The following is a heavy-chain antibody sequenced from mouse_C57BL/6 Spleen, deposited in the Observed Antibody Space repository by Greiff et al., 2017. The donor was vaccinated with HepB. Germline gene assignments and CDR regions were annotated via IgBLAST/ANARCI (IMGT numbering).Heavy chain of an antibody. CDR1: GYTFTSYW. CDR2: INPSNGGT. CDR3: AREGRPYDYEEVAWFAY. J-gene: IGHJ3*01. V-gene: IGHV1-53*01. D-gene: IGHD2-4*01. Sequence: VQLQQPGAELVKPGASVKLSCTASGYTFTSYWLHWVKQRPGQGLEWIGNINPSNGGTNYKEKFKSKATLTVDKSSSTAYMQLSSLTSEDSAVYYCAREGRPYDYEEVAWFAYWGQGTLVTVAA.